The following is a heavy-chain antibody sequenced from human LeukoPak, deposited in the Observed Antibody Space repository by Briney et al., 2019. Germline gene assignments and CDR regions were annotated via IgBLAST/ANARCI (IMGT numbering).Heavy chain of an antibody. J-gene: IGHJ5*02. Sequence: SETLSLTCTVSGGSISSSSYYWGWFRQPPGKGLEWIGSIYYSGSTYYNPSLKSRVTISVDTSKNQFSLKLSSVTAADTAVYYCASMEGFVVVPAAIRIGPWGQGTLVTVSS. CDR1: GGSISSSSYY. CDR3: ASMEGFVVVPAAIRIGP. V-gene: IGHV4-39*01. CDR2: IYYSGST. D-gene: IGHD2-2*01.